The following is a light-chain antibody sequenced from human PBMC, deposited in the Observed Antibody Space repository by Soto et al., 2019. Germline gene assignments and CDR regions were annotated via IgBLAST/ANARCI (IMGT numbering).Light chain of an antibody. Sequence: QSALTQPASVSGSPGQSITISCTGTSRYVGGYNYVSWYQQHPGKAPKLMIFDVNNRPSGVSNRFSGSKSGNTASLTISGLQAEDEADYYCCSYTSSSTYVFGTGTKVTVI. CDR1: SRYVGGYNY. J-gene: IGLJ1*01. CDR3: CSYTSSSTYV. V-gene: IGLV2-14*01. CDR2: DVN.